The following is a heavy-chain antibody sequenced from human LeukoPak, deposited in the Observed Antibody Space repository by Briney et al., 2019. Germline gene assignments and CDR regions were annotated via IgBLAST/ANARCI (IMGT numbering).Heavy chain of an antibody. CDR1: GYTFTSYD. J-gene: IGHJ6*03. Sequence: ASVKVSCKASGYTFTSYDINWLRQATGQGLEWMGWMNPNSGNTGYAQKFQGRVTITRNTSISTAYMELSSLRSEDTAVYYCARSYYGSGRSTHYYYYYYMDVWGKGTTVTVSS. V-gene: IGHV1-8*01. CDR3: ARSYYGSGRSTHYYYYYYMDV. D-gene: IGHD3-10*01. CDR2: MNPNSGNT.